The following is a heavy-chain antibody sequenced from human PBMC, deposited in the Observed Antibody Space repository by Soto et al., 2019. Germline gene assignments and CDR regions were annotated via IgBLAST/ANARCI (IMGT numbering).Heavy chain of an antibody. V-gene: IGHV4-59*08. CDR3: PRRYGYSFDY. Sequence: PSETLSLTCTVSGRSISRYSWSWIRQPPGKGLEWIGYIYYSGSTNYNPSLKSRVTISVDTSKNQLSLKLSSVTAADTAVYYCPRRYGYSFDYWGQGTLVTVS. CDR1: GRSISRYS. CDR2: IYYSGST. D-gene: IGHD5-18*01. J-gene: IGHJ4*02.